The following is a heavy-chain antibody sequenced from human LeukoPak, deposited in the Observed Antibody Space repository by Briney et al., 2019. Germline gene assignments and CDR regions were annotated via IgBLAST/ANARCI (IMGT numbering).Heavy chain of an antibody. J-gene: IGHJ4*02. CDR3: AKGATPWGFGENFDY. CDR1: GFTFDDYA. CDR2: ISGDGGST. Sequence: HPGGSLRLSCAASGFTFDDYAMHWVRQAPGKGLEWVSLISGDGGSTYYADSVKGRFTIFRDNSKNSLYLQMNSLRTEDTALYYCAKGATPWGFGENFDYWGQGTLVTVSS. D-gene: IGHD3-10*01. V-gene: IGHV3-43*02.